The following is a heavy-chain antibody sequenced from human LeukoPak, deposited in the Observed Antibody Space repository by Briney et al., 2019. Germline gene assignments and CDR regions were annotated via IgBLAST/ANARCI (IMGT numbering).Heavy chain of an antibody. D-gene: IGHD1/OR15-1a*01. CDR1: GFTFSSYA. J-gene: IGHJ3*02. CDR2: ISGSGRNT. Sequence: GGSLRLSCAASGFTFSSYAMSWVRQAPGKGLEWVSGISGSGRNTYYADSVKGRFTISRDNSKNTLYLQMNSLRAEDTAVYYCAKDEGGNWNKIRVGSFDIWGQGTMVTVSS. CDR3: AKDEGGNWNKIRVGSFDI. V-gene: IGHV3-23*01.